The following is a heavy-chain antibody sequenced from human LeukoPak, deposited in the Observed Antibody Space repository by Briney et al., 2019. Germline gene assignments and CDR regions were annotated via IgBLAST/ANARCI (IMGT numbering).Heavy chain of an antibody. CDR1: GYTFPIYW. CDR2: IYPSDSHT. CDR3: VRHYRPPQDSRAAKPTGYYCYYMDV. Sequence: RGESLKISCQGSGYTFPIYWIGWVRQTPGKGLEWMGIIYPSDSHTIYSPSFQGQVTVSADKSISTAYLQWSSLKASDTAIYYCVRHYRPPQDSRAAKPTGYYCYYMDVWGTGATVIVSS. V-gene: IGHV5-51*01. D-gene: IGHD3-16*02. J-gene: IGHJ6*03.